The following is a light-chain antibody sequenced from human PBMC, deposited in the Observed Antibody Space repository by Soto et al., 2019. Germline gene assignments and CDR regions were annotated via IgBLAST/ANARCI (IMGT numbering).Light chain of an antibody. J-gene: IGKJ4*01. CDR1: QTVSNN. CDR2: DAS. CDR3: QQHSNWPLT. V-gene: IGKV3-11*01. Sequence: EIVLTQSPATLSLSPGERATLSCRASQTVSNNLAWYQQRPGQAPRLLIYDASSRATGIPARFSGSGSGTDFTLTISSLEPEDFAVYYCQQHSNWPLTFGGGTKLEIK.